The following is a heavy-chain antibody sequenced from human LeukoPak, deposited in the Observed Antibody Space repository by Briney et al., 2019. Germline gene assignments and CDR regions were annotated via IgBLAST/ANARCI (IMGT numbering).Heavy chain of an antibody. J-gene: IGHJ6*04. V-gene: IGHV4-34*01. CDR2: INHSGST. D-gene: IGHD2-2*01. CDR3: AGRYCSSTSCYFHYYYGMDV. CDR1: GWSFSGYY. Sequence: PSETLSLTCAVYGWSFSGYYWSWIRQPPGKGLEWIGEINHSGSTNYNPSLQSRVTISVDTSKNQFSLKLSSVTAADTAVYYCAGRYCSSTSCYFHYYYGMDVWGKGTTVTVSS.